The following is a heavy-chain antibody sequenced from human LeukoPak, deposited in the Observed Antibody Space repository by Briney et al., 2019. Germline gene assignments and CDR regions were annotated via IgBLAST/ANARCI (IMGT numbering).Heavy chain of an antibody. V-gene: IGHV3-66*01. CDR3: AKDSLPDYGMDV. D-gene: IGHD1-14*01. Sequence: GGSLRLSCTTSGFNFRAYWMAWVRQAPGKGLEWVSVIYSGGSTYSADSVKGRFTISRDNAKNSLYLQMNSLRAEDTAVYYCAKDSLPDYGMDVWGQGTTVTVSS. CDR1: GFNFRAYW. CDR2: IYSGGST. J-gene: IGHJ6*02.